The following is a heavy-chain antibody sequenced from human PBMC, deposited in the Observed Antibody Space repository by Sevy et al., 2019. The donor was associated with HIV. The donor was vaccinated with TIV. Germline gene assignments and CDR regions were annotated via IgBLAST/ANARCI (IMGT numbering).Heavy chain of an antibody. CDR1: GFDFPNAW. V-gene: IGHV3-15*07. CDR3: STDDLISY. Sequence: GGCLRLSCTASGFDFPNAWMNWIRQVPGKGLEWVGHIKSITDGGAADYAEPVKGRFTISRHDSKNTLYLQMNSLKAEDTAVYYCSTDDLISYWGRGTLVTVSS. J-gene: IGHJ4*02. CDR2: IKSITDGGAA. D-gene: IGHD3-3*02.